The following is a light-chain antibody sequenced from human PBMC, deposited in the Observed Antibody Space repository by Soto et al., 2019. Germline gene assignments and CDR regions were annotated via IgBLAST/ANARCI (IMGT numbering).Light chain of an antibody. CDR1: QSVPNNY. V-gene: IGKV3-20*01. CDR3: QQYGSSPPYT. CDR2: GAS. Sequence: EIVLTQSPGTLSLSPGERATLSCRASQSVPNNYLAWYLQKPGQAPRLLIYGASTRASDIAGRFSGSGSGTDFTLTISRLEPEDVAVYYCQQYGSSPPYTFGQGTKLEIK. J-gene: IGKJ2*01.